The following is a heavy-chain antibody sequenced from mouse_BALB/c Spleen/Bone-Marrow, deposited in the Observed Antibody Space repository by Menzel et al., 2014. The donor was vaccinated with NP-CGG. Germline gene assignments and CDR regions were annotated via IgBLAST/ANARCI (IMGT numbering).Heavy chain of an antibody. CDR1: GYTFTSYW. Sequence: LQQPGSELVRPGASVKLSCKASGYTFTSYWMHWVRQRPGQGLEWIGNIYPGSGSNNYDEKFKSKATLTVDTSSSTAYMQLSSLTSEDSAVYYCTRGDLRYAMDYWGQETSVTVSS. V-gene: IGHV1S22*01. CDR3: TRGDLRYAMDY. D-gene: IGHD6-1*01. CDR2: IYPGSGSN. J-gene: IGHJ4*01.